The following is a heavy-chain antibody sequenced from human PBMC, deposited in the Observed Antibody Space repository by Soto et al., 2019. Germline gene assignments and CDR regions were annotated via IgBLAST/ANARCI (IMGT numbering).Heavy chain of an antibody. Sequence: SETLSLTCAVYGGSFSGYYWSWIRQPPGKGLEWIGEINHSGSTNYNPSIKSRVTISVDTSKNQFSLKLSSVTAADTAVYYCARGTTYYDFWSGYYPTGGYYYMDVWGKGTTVT. D-gene: IGHD3-3*01. CDR2: INHSGST. J-gene: IGHJ6*03. CDR3: ARGTTYYDFWSGYYPTGGYYYMDV. CDR1: GGSFSGYY. V-gene: IGHV4-34*01.